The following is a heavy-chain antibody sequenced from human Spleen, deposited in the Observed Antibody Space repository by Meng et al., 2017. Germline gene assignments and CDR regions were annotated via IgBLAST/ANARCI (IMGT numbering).Heavy chain of an antibody. J-gene: IGHJ1*01. V-gene: IGHV3-53*01. Sequence: GESLKISCAASRFTVSSNYMSWVRQAPGKGLEWVSVIYNDGKTYYTDSVKGRFTISRDNSKNTLYLQMNSLRAEDTAMYYCARESWYYDSSGYYGGHFQHWGQGTLVTVSS. CDR1: RFTVSSNY. CDR3: ARESWYYDSSGYYGGHFQH. D-gene: IGHD3-22*01. CDR2: IYNDGKT.